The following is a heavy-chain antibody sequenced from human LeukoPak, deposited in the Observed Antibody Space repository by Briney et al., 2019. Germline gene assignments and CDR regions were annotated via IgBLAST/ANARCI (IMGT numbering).Heavy chain of an antibody. CDR2: IYYSGNT. CDR3: ARVSSGSRFDS. D-gene: IGHD6-13*01. CDR1: GGSISSSNYY. V-gene: IGHV4-39*07. Sequence: SETLSLTCTVSGGSISSSNYYWGWIRQPPGKGLEWIGSIYYSGNTYYNPSLKSRVTILVDTSKNQFSLKMTSMTAADTAVYYCARVSSGSRFDSWGQGTLVTVSS. J-gene: IGHJ4*02.